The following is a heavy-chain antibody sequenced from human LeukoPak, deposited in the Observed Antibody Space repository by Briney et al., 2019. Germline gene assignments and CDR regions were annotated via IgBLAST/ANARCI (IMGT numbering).Heavy chain of an antibody. V-gene: IGHV4-4*02. CDR1: GGSISSSNW. CDR2: IYHSGST. D-gene: IGHD6-13*01. J-gene: IGHJ4*02. CDR3: ARDIAAAGTYRRAIDH. Sequence: SETLSLTCAVSGGSISSSNWWSWVRQPPGKGLEWIGEIYHSGSTNYNPSLKSRVTISVDKSKNQFSLKLSSVTAADTAVYYCARDIAAAGTYRRAIDHWGQGTLVTVSS.